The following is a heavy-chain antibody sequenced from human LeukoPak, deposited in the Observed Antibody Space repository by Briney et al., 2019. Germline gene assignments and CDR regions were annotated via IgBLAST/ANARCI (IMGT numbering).Heavy chain of an antibody. Sequence: ASVKVSCKASGYTFTSYGISWVRQAPGQVLEWMGWISAYNGNTNYAQKLQGRVTMTTDTSTSTAYMELRSLRSDDTAVYYCARDDDILTGKGVDYWGQGTLVTVSS. J-gene: IGHJ4*02. CDR2: ISAYNGNT. CDR3: ARDDDILTGKGVDY. V-gene: IGHV1-18*01. CDR1: GYTFTSYG. D-gene: IGHD3-9*01.